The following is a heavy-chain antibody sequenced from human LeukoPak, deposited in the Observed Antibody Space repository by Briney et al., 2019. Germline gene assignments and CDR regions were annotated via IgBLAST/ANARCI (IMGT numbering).Heavy chain of an antibody. CDR1: GDSISSGSYY. V-gene: IGHV4-61*02. CDR3: ARDQGFGEDDAFDI. J-gene: IGHJ3*02. Sequence: SQTLSLTCSVSGDSISSGSYYWSWIRQPAGKGLEWIGRIYSSGNTNYNPSLKSRVTISLDTSKNQFSLKLSSVTAADTAVYYCARDQGFGEDDAFDIWGQGTMVTVSS. CDR2: IYSSGNT. D-gene: IGHD3-10*01.